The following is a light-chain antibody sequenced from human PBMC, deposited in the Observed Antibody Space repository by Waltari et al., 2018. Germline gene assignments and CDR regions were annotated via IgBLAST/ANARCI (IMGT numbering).Light chain of an antibody. J-gene: IGLJ3*02. CDR3: SSYTSISTLWV. Sequence: QSALTQPASVSGSPGQSITISCTGTSSDVGAYNFVSWYQQHPGKAPKLMIYDVSNGPAGVSNRCSGSKSGNTACLTSSGLQAEDEAGYYCSSYTSISTLWVFGGGTKLTIL. CDR1: SSDVGAYNF. V-gene: IGLV2-14*01. CDR2: DVS.